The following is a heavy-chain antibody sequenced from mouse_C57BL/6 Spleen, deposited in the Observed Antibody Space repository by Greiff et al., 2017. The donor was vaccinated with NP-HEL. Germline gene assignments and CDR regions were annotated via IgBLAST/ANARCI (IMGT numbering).Heavy chain of an antibody. Sequence: DVKLVESGGGLVQPGGSLSLSCAASGFTFTDYYMSWVRQPPGKALEWLGFIRNKANGYTTEYSASVKGRFTISRDNSQSILYLQMNALMAEDSATYSCARYTPITTVFDYWGNGTTLTVSS. J-gene: IGHJ2*01. CDR3: ARYTPITTVFDY. V-gene: IGHV7-3*01. CDR1: GFTFTDYY. CDR2: IRNKANGYTT. D-gene: IGHD1-1*01.